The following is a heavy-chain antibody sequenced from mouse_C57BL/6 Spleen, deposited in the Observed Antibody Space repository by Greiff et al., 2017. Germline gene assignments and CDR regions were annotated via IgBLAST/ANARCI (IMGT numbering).Heavy chain of an antibody. Sequence: QVQLQQPGAELVMPGASVKLSCKASGYTFTSYWMHWVKQRPGQGLEWIGEIDPSDSYTNYNQKFKGKSALTVDKSSSTAYMQLSSLTSEDSAVYYCARGATVVALYYAMDYWGQGTSVTVSS. CDR1: GYTFTSYW. CDR3: ARGATVVALYYAMDY. V-gene: IGHV1-69*01. J-gene: IGHJ4*01. CDR2: IDPSDSYT. D-gene: IGHD1-1*01.